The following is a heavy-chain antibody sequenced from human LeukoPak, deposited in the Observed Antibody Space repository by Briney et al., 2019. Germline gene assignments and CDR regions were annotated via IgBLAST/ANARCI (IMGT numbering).Heavy chain of an antibody. CDR3: ARDHRAETYYYDSSGYYPRNAFDI. J-gene: IGHJ3*02. Sequence: PSETLFLTCTVSGGSISTYYWSWIRQPPGKGLEWIGYIHHSGSTNYNPSLKSRVTISVDTSKNQFSLKLSSVTAADTAVYYCARDHRAETYYYDSSGYYPRNAFDIWGQGTMVTVSS. CDR2: IHHSGST. D-gene: IGHD3-22*01. V-gene: IGHV4-59*01. CDR1: GGSISTYY.